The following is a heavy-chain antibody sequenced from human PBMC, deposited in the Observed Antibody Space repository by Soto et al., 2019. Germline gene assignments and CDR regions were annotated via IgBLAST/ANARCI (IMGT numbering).Heavy chain of an antibody. CDR2: VSSSGSTA. Sequence: GGSLILSCAASGFAFSRFELHWVRQAPGKGLEWISYVSSSGSTAYYASSVEGRFTIPRDNANNSVYLQMDSLRAEDTALYHWTRASWFSYLSFYWGKGALVTVSA. CDR3: TRASWFSYLSFY. CDR1: GFAFSRFE. V-gene: IGHV3-48*03. J-gene: IGHJ4*02. D-gene: IGHD3-10*01.